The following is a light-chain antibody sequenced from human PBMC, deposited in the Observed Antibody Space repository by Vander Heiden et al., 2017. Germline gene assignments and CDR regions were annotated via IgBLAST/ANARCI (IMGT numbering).Light chain of an antibody. CDR2: LNSDGSH. V-gene: IGLV4-69*01. CDR3: QTWGTGIAV. J-gene: IGLJ3*02. CDR1: SGHSSNA. Sequence: QLVLSQSPSASASLGASVRLTCTLSSGHSSNAIAGHQQQPQKGPRYLMKLNSDGSHKKGDGIPDRFSGFSSGAERYLFISSVQSEDEADYYCQTWGTGIAVFGGGTKLTVL.